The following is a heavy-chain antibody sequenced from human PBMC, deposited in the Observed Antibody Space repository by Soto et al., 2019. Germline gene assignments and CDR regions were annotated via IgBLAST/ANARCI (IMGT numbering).Heavy chain of an antibody. Sequence: QVQLVQSGAEVKKPGSSVKVSCKASGGTFSSYSINWVRQAPGQGLEWMGEIIPIFGTANYAQKFQGRFTITADESTSTAYRELSSLRSEDTAVYYCARDGGRHSGGIDYWGQGTLVTVSS. V-gene: IGHV1-69*01. CDR2: IIPIFGTA. CDR1: GGTFSSYS. D-gene: IGHD1-26*01. J-gene: IGHJ4*02. CDR3: ARDGGRHSGGIDY.